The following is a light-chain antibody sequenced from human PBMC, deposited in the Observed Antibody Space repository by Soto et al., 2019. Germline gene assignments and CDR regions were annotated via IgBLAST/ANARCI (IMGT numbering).Light chain of an antibody. V-gene: IGKV1-16*01. CDR3: QQYNSYPIT. CDR2: ATS. J-gene: IGKJ5*01. CDR1: QGIANY. Sequence: DVQMTQSPSSVSASVGDSVTITCRASQGIANYLSWFQQKPGKAPKALIYATSTLQTGVPSRFSGSGSGTDFTLPISSLQSEDFATYYCQQYNSYPITFGQGTRLEMK.